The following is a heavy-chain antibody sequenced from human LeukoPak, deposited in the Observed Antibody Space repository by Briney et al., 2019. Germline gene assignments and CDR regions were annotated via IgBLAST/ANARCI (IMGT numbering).Heavy chain of an antibody. Sequence: GGSLRLSCAASGFTFSSYWMSWVRQAPGKGLERVANIKQDGSEKYYVDSVKGRFTISRDNAKNSLYLQMNSLRAEDTAVYYCARDHSGLLWFGELSNNWFDPWGQGTLVTVSS. CDR3: ARDHSGLLWFGELSNNWFDP. CDR2: IKQDGSEK. J-gene: IGHJ5*02. D-gene: IGHD3-10*01. CDR1: GFTFSSYW. V-gene: IGHV3-7*01.